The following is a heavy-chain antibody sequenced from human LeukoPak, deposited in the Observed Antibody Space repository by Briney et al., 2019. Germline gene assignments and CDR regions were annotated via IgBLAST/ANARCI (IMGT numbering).Heavy chain of an antibody. D-gene: IGHD6-19*01. J-gene: IGHJ4*02. CDR3: ASSGDDELFDY. CDR1: GASISSYY. CDR2: IYYSGST. Sequence: SETLSLTCTVSGASISSYYWSWIRQPPGKGLEWIGYIYYSGSTNYNPSLKSRVTISVDTSKNQFSLKLSSVTAADTAVYYCASSGDDELFDYWGQGTLVTVSS. V-gene: IGHV4-59*08.